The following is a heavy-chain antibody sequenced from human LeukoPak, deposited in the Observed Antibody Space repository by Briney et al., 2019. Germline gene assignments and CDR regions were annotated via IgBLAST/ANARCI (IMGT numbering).Heavy chain of an antibody. CDR2: IYYSGPT. J-gene: IGHJ3*02. D-gene: IGHD1-1*01. CDR3: GRGGGTKNGAFDI. Sequence: PSETLSLTCTVSGVSISSHYWSWVRHPPGKGPECIGYIYYSGPTNYNPSLKSRVTISVNTSKKQFSLKLSFVTAADAVVYYGGRGGGTKNGAFDIWGQGTMVTVSS. V-gene: IGHV4-59*11. CDR1: GVSISSHY.